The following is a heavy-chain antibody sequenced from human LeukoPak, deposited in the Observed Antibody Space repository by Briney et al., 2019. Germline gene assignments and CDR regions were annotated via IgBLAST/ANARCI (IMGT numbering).Heavy chain of an antibody. Sequence: PSETLSLTCTVSGGSISSSSYYWGWIRQPPGKGLEWIGSIYYSGSTYYHPSLKSRVTISVDTSKNQFSLKLSSVTAADTAVYYCARSTYYYDSSGYYPFDYWGQGTLVTVSS. V-gene: IGHV4-39*01. CDR3: ARSTYYYDSSGYYPFDY. CDR1: GGSISSSSYY. D-gene: IGHD3-22*01. J-gene: IGHJ4*02. CDR2: IYYSGST.